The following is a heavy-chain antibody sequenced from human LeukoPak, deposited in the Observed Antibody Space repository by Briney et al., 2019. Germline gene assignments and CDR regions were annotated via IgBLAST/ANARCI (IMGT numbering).Heavy chain of an antibody. Sequence: PPGGSLRLSCAASGFTFSSSAMSWVRQAPGKGLEWVSAISNNGGYTYYADSVQGRFTISRDNSKSTLCLQMNGLRAEDTAVYYCAKQLGYCSDGSCYFPYWGQGTLVTVSS. CDR3: AKQLGYCSDGSCYFPY. D-gene: IGHD2-15*01. CDR2: ISNNGGYT. V-gene: IGHV3-23*01. J-gene: IGHJ4*02. CDR1: GFTFSSSA.